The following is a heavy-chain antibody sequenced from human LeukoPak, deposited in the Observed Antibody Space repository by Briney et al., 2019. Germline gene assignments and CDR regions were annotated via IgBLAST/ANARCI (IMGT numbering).Heavy chain of an antibody. CDR1: GGSISSGGYS. CDR3: ARTCPLSYYGMDV. Sequence: SQTLSLTCAVSGGSISSGGYSWSWIRQPPGKGLEWIGYIYHSGSTYYNPSLKSRVTISVDRSKNQFSLKLSSVTAADTAVYYCARTCPLSYYGMDVWGQGTTVTVSS. V-gene: IGHV4-30-2*01. J-gene: IGHJ6*02. CDR2: IYHSGST. D-gene: IGHD2/OR15-2a*01.